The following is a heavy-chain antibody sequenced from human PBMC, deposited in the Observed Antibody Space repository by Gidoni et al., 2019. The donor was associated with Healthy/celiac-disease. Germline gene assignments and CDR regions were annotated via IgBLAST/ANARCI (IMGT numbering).Heavy chain of an antibody. J-gene: IGHJ5*02. D-gene: IGHD2-15*01. CDR3: AREEKGATEFDP. Sequence: QVQLQESGTGLVKPSQTLSLTCTVSGGSISSGGYYWSWIRKHPGKGLEWIGYIDYSGSTYYNPSLKSRVTISVDTSKNQFSLKLSFVTSADTAVYYCAREEKGATEFDPWGQGTLVTVSS. CDR1: GGSISSGGYY. V-gene: IGHV4-31*03. CDR2: IDYSGST.